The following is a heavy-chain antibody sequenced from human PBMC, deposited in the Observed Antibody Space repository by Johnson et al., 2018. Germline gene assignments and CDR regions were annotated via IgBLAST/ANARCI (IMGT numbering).Heavy chain of an antibody. CDR1: GYSFISYW. Sequence: VQLVQSGAEVKKARVSLKISCKGSGYSFISYWIGWVRQMPGNGLEWMGIIYPGDSDTRYSPSFPGPVTISADKSIRPAYLQWGTLKASATALYYCARRRYWSGGSCYQYYYYYMDVWGTGTTVTVSS. CDR2: IYPGDSDT. J-gene: IGHJ6*03. V-gene: IGHV5-51*03. D-gene: IGHD2-15*01. CDR3: ARRRYWSGGSCYQYYYYYMDV.